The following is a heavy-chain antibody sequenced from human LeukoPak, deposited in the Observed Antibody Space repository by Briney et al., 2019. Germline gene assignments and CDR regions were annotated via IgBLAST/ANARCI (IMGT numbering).Heavy chain of an antibody. Sequence: GGSLRLSCAASGFTFSSYAMSWLRQAPGKGREGVSAISGSGGSTYYADSGKGRFTISRDNSKNTLYLQMNSLRAEDTPVYYCAKDQGLWFGELFPIDYWGQGTLVTVSS. D-gene: IGHD3-10*01. CDR3: AKDQGLWFGELFPIDY. V-gene: IGHV3-23*01. CDR2: ISGSGGST. J-gene: IGHJ4*02. CDR1: GFTFSSYA.